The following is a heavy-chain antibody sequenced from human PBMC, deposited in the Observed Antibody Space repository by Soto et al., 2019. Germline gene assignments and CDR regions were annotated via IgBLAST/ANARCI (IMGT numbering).Heavy chain of an antibody. J-gene: IGHJ4*02. CDR3: VGAQYYFDY. D-gene: IGHD3-10*01. CDR2: ILDDGSNK. V-gene: IGHV3-30*03. Sequence: QVQLVESGGGVVQPGRSLRLSCAASGFPFTTYGMHWVREGPGKGLEWVAVILDDGSNKYYADSVKGRFTISRDNSKNTMYLQMNRLRPEDIALYYCVGAQYYFDYRGQGTLATVSS. CDR1: GFPFTTYG.